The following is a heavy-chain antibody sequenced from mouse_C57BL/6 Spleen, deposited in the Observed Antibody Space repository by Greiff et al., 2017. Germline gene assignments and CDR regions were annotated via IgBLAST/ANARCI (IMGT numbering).Heavy chain of an antibody. Sequence: QVQLQQSGPELVKPGASVKISCKASGYAFSSSWMNWVQQRPGKGLEWIGRIYPGDGDTNYNGKFKGKATLTADKSSSTAYMQLSSLTSEDSAVYFCAKGYGNYFDYWGQGTTLTVSS. CDR3: AKGYGNYFDY. CDR1: GYAFSSSW. J-gene: IGHJ2*01. CDR2: IYPGDGDT. D-gene: IGHD1-1*01. V-gene: IGHV1-82*01.